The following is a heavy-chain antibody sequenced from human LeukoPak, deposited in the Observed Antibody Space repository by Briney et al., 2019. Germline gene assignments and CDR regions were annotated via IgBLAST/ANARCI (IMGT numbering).Heavy chain of an antibody. V-gene: IGHV1-69*01. Sequence: SVKVSCKASGGTFSSYAISWMRQAPGQGLEWMGGIIPIFGTANYAQKFQGRVTITADESTSTAYMELSSLRSEDTAVYYCAMRAYCSSTSCPAKKGYYYYYMDVWGKGTTVTVSS. CDR1: GGTFSSYA. J-gene: IGHJ6*03. CDR3: AMRAYCSSTSCPAKKGYYYYYMDV. D-gene: IGHD2-2*01. CDR2: IIPIFGTA.